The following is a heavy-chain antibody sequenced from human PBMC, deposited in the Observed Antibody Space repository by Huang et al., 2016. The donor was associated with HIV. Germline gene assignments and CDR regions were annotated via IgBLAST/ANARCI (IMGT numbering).Heavy chain of an antibody. D-gene: IGHD3-22*01. Sequence: EVQLVESGGGLVQPGGYLRLSCAASGFTFSSYWMHWVRKAPGKGLVWVSRINSDGSSSGDADSVQGRCTISRDNAKNTLYLQMNSLRAEDTAVYYCVRDPRIQSWLNYFDYWGQGTLVSVSS. CDR3: VRDPRIQSWLNYFDY. V-gene: IGHV3-74*01. CDR1: GFTFSSYW. J-gene: IGHJ4*02. CDR2: INSDGSSS.